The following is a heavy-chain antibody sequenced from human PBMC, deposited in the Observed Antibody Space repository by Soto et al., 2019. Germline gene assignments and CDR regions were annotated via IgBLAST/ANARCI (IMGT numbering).Heavy chain of an antibody. CDR1: GFTFNNAW. V-gene: IGHV3-15*07. Sequence: EVQLVESGGALVKPGGSLRLSCAASGFTFNNAWMNWVRQAPGKGLVWVGRIRSKTDGGTIDYAAPVKGRFTISRDDSKNTLYLQINSLKTANTAVYYCSTGYCSGCGCYGVRSFCGYWGQGPRVTVPS. J-gene: IGHJ4*02. CDR3: STGYCSGCGCYGVRSFCGY. D-gene: IGHD2-15*01. CDR2: IRSKTDGGTI.